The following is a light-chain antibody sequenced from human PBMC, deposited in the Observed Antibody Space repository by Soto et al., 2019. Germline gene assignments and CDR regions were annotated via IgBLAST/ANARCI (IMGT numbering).Light chain of an antibody. CDR3: QQYSSYSPYT. Sequence: DIQMIQSPSTLSASVGDRVTITCRASQSISSWLAWYLQKPGKAPKLLIYKASTLQDGVPSRFSGSGSGTEFTLTISSLQPDDFATYYCQQYSSYSPYTFGQGTKLEIK. J-gene: IGKJ2*01. CDR2: KAS. V-gene: IGKV1-5*03. CDR1: QSISSW.